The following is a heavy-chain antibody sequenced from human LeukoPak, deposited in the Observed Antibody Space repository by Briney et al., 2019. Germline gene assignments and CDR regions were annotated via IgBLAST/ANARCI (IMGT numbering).Heavy chain of an antibody. Sequence: SQTLSLTCTVSGGSISSGGYYWSWIRQHPGKGLEWIGYIYYSGSTYYNPSLKSRVTISVDTSKNQFSLKLSSATAADTAVYYCARMRQGSGSYYALGYWGQGTLVTVSS. CDR3: ARMRQGSGSYYALGY. V-gene: IGHV4-31*03. D-gene: IGHD3-10*01. J-gene: IGHJ4*02. CDR2: IYYSGST. CDR1: GGSISSGGYY.